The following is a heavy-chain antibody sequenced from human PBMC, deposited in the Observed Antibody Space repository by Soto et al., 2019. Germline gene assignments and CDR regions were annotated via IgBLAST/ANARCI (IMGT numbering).Heavy chain of an antibody. D-gene: IGHD3-22*01. CDR1: GGTFSSYG. CDR2: VIPLFGAA. J-gene: IGHJ5*02. Sequence: SVKVSCKASGGTFSSYGINWVRQAPGQGLEWMGGVIPLFGAANYAQKFQGRVTITADASTSMVYMHPSSLRSEDTAVYYCAREQHDPFDASGYYFNWFDPWGQGTLVTVSS. CDR3: AREQHDPFDASGYYFNWFDP. V-gene: IGHV1-69*13.